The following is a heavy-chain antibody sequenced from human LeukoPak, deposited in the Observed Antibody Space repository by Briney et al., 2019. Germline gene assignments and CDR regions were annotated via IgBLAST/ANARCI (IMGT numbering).Heavy chain of an antibody. CDR1: GFNFNNYW. CDR2: IKQDGSKK. V-gene: IGHV3-7*04. D-gene: IGHD5-24*01. J-gene: IGHJ4*02. CDR3: TRVGYIDEGIDY. Sequence: PGGSLRLSCAASGFNFNNYWMSWLRQAPGKGPEWVANIKQDGSKKSYVDSVKGRFTISRDNAKNSLYLQMNSLRAEDTAIYYCTRVGYIDEGIDYWGQGTLVTVSS.